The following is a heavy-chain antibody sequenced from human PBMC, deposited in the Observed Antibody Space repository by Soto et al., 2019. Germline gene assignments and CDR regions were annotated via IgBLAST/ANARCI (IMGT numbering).Heavy chain of an antibody. V-gene: IGHV1-69*18. CDR1: GDTFSHYV. CDR3: ARIGVGSRR. J-gene: IGHJ3*01. Sequence: VQMVQSGAEVKEPGSSVKVSCTNSGDTFSHYVMSWVRQAPGQGLEWMGSLAPISGSPNYAERFEGRLTISADAGMSTMYMELRSLKNDDTEVYYCARIGVGSRRWGQGTMVTVSS. D-gene: IGHD2-15*01. CDR2: LAPISGSP.